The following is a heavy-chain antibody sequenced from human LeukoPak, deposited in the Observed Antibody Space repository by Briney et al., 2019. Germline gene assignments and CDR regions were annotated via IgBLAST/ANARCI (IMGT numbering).Heavy chain of an antibody. J-gene: IGHJ4*02. CDR3: ARSGGSYHDTPY. Sequence: SVKVSCKASGGTFSSYAISWVRQAPGQGLEWMGGIIPIFGAANYAQKFQGRVTITTDESTSTAYMELSSLRSEDTAVYYCARSGGSYHDTPYWGQGTLVTVSS. D-gene: IGHD1-26*01. CDR2: IIPIFGAA. CDR1: GGTFSSYA. V-gene: IGHV1-69*05.